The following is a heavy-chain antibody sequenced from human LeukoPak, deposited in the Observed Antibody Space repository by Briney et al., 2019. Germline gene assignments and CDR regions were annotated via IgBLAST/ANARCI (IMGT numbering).Heavy chain of an antibody. V-gene: IGHV4-4*02. CDR3: AGLVGRYSSGLYYYYFDY. D-gene: IGHD3-22*01. CDR1: GDSINSLDL. J-gene: IGHJ4*02. Sequence: SETLSLTCTVSGDSINSLDLWSWVRQPPGKGLEWIGEMYLSGTTHSNPSVKSRVTISIDKSKNQFFLNLSSVIAADTAVYYCAGLVGRYSSGLYYYYFDYWGQGTLVTVSS. CDR2: MYLSGTT.